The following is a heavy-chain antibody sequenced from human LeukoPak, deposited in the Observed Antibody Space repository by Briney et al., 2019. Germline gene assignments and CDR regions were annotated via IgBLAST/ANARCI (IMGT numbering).Heavy chain of an antibody. Sequence: ASVTVSCKASGGTFNNYAITWVRQAPGQGLEWMGWINTDTRIPTYAQDFTGRFVFSLDTSVSTAFLQIYSLKADDTAVYYCARGRRYCSSTTCYRMYYSDYWGQGTLVTVSS. J-gene: IGHJ4*02. CDR1: GGTFNNYA. D-gene: IGHD2-2*02. CDR3: ARGRRYCSSTTCYRMYYSDY. CDR2: INTDTRIP. V-gene: IGHV7-4-1*01.